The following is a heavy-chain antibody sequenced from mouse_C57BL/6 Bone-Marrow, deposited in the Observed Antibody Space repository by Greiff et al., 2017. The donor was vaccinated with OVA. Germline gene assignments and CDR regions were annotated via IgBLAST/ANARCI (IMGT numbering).Heavy chain of an antibody. V-gene: IGHV2-4*01. CDR2: IWSGGST. Sequence: VKVVESGPGLVQPSQSLSITCTVSGFSLTSYGVHWVRQPPGKGLEWLGVIWSGGSTDYNAAFISRLSISKDNSKSQVFFKMNSLQADDTAIYYCAKKNYSKGYYAMDYWGQGTSVTVSS. D-gene: IGHD2-5*01. J-gene: IGHJ4*01. CDR3: AKKNYSKGYYAMDY. CDR1: GFSLTSYG.